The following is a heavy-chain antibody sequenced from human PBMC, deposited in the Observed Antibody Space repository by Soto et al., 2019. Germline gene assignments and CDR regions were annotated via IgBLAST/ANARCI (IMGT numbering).Heavy chain of an antibody. Sequence: ASVKDSCMAPGYTFTSYAMHWVRQAHGQRLEGMGCINAGNGNTKYSQKFKDRVTITRDTSSSTAYMELSSLRSEDTAVYYCARVARTFGRVVAHYHLALWGQGQCSPSPQ. J-gene: IGHJ3*01. CDR2: INAGNGNT. CDR1: GYTFTSYA. V-gene: IGHV1-3*01. CDR3: ARVARTFGRVVAHYHLAL. D-gene: IGHD3-16*02.